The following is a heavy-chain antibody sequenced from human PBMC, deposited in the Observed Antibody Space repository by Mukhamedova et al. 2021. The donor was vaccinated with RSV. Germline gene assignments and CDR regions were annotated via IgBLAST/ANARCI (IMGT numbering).Heavy chain of an antibody. CDR2: ISYDGSNK. V-gene: IGHV3-30*01. Sequence: VEWVAVISYDGSNKYYADSVKGRFTISRDNSKNMLYLQMNSLRAEDTAVYYCARELGEIVVVPAAILYYYYYMDVWGKGTTVTVSS. D-gene: IGHD2-2*01. J-gene: IGHJ6*03. CDR3: ARELGEIVVVPAAILYYYYYMDV.